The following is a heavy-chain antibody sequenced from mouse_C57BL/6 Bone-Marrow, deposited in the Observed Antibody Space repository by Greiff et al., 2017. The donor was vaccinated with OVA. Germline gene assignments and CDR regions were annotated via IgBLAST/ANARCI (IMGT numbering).Heavy chain of an antibody. CDR1: GYTFTSYW. J-gene: IGHJ1*03. Sequence: QVQLQQPGAELVMPGASVKLSCKASGYTFTSYWMHWVKPWPGQGLEWIGEIYPSDSYTNYNQKFKGKSTLTLDKSSSTAYMQLSSLTSEDSAVYYCARRDYYGSSPWYFDVWGTGTTVTVSS. CDR3: ARRDYYGSSPWYFDV. V-gene: IGHV1-69*01. CDR2: IYPSDSYT. D-gene: IGHD1-1*01.